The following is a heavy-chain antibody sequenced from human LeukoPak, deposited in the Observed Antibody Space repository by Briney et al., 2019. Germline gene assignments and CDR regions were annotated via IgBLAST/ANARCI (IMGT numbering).Heavy chain of an antibody. CDR3: AREGPRGYSGYDLYYYYGMDV. D-gene: IGHD5-12*01. V-gene: IGHV1-69*04. J-gene: IGHJ6*02. CDR1: GGTFSSYA. CDR2: IIPILGIA. Sequence: SVKVSCKASGGTFSSYAISWVRQAPGQGLEWMGRIIPILGIANYAQKFQGRVTITADKSTSAAYMELSSLRSEDTAVYYCAREGPRGYSGYDLYYYYGMDVWGQGTTVTVSS.